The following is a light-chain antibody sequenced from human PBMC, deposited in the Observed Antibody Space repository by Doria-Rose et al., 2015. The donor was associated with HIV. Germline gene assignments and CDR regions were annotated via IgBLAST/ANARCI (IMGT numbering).Light chain of an antibody. J-gene: IGKJ5*01. Sequence: LTQSPGTLSLSPGDRATLSCRASQRVKSSYLAWYQHKPGKAPRLLIYDASTRATGIPDRFSGSGSGTDCTLTISRLEPEDVAVYYCQQYGTSRGTFGQGTRLEIK. CDR2: DAS. CDR1: QRVKSSY. CDR3: QQYGTSRGT. V-gene: IGKV3-20*01.